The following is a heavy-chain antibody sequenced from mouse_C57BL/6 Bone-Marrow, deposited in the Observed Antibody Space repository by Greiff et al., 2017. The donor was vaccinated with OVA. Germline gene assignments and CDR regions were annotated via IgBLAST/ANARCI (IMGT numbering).Heavy chain of an antibody. CDR2: IDPETGGT. Sequence: QVQLQQSGAELVRPGASVTLSYKASGYTFTDYEMHWVKQTPVHGLEWIGAIDPETGGTAYNQKFKGKAILTADKSSSTAYMELRSLTSEDSAVYYCTRGGNYWGQGTTLTVSS. CDR3: TRGGNY. V-gene: IGHV1-15*01. J-gene: IGHJ2*01. CDR1: GYTFTDYE.